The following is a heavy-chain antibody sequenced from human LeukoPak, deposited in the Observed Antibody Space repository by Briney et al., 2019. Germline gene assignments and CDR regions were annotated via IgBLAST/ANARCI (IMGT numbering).Heavy chain of an antibody. D-gene: IGHD6-6*01. CDR2: INHSGSA. J-gene: IGHJ5*02. CDR3: ARGGIAARRPLSP. V-gene: IGHV4-34*01. Sequence: SETLSLTCAVYGGSFSGYYWSWIRQPPGKGLEWIGEINHSGSANYNPFLKSRVTISVDTSKNQFSLKLSSVTAADTAVYYCARGGIAARRPLSPWGQGTLVTVSS. CDR1: GGSFSGYY.